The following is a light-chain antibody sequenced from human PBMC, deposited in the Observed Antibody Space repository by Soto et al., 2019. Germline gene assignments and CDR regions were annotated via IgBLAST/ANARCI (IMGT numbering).Light chain of an antibody. Sequence: EIVMTQSPVSLSLSPGERATLSCRASQTIASNVAWYQQKPGQAPRLLIHGASTRATGVPARFSGSGSGTEFTLTISSLQFEDFAVYYCQQYHNWPPQYTFGQGTKLQMK. CDR1: QTIASN. V-gene: IGKV3-15*01. CDR2: GAS. CDR3: QQYHNWPPQYT. J-gene: IGKJ2*01.